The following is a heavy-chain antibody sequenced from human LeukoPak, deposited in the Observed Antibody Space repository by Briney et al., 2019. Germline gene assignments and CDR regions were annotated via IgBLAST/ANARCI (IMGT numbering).Heavy chain of an antibody. CDR2: ISTSGGST. Sequence: PGGSLRLSCAASGFTFSSHAMSWVRQAPGKGLEWVSAISTSGGSTYYADSVKGRFTISRDNSKNTLYLQMNSLRADDTAVYYCAKEPYSGSQLLDYWGQGTLVTVSS. J-gene: IGHJ4*02. CDR3: AKEPYSGSQLLDY. D-gene: IGHD1-26*01. CDR1: GFTFSSHA. V-gene: IGHV3-23*01.